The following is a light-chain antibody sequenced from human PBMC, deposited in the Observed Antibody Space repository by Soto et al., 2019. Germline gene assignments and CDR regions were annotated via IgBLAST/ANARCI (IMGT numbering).Light chain of an antibody. CDR3: SSNASKVV. CDR2: EVN. Sequence: QSVLTQPPSASGSPGQTVTISCTGTSSDVGDYNDVSWYQQPPAKAPKLMIYEVNKRPSGVPDRFSGAKSGNTASLTVSGHQTEDEAYYYCSSNASKVVFGGGTKLTVL. V-gene: IGLV2-8*01. CDR1: SSDVGDYND. J-gene: IGLJ2*01.